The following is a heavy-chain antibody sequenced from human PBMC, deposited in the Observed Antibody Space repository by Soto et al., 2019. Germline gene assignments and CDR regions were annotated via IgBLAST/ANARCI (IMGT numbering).Heavy chain of an antibody. Sequence: SETLSLTCSVSGGSMVKFYCSCVRNTAGKGLEWMGRVYATGTSDYNPSLRSRIAMSVDISKKTFSLRLRSVTAADTGVYYCVRDGSKTLRDCFDPWGQGILVTVSS. CDR3: VRDGSKTLRDCFDP. J-gene: IGHJ5*02. CDR1: GGSMVKFY. V-gene: IGHV4-4*07. CDR2: VYATGTS. D-gene: IGHD4-17*01.